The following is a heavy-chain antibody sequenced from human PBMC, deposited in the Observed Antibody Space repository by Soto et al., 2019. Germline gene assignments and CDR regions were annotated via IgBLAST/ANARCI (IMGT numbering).Heavy chain of an antibody. CDR1: GGSISSYY. Sequence: AETLSLTCTVSGGSISSYYWSWIRQPPGKGLEWIGYIYYSGSTNYNPSLKSRVTISVDTSKNQCSRKLSSVTAADTAVYYCARETTGSYDDAFDIWGQGTMVTVS. D-gene: IGHD1-26*01. CDR3: ARETTGSYDDAFDI. CDR2: IYYSGST. J-gene: IGHJ3*02. V-gene: IGHV4-59*01.